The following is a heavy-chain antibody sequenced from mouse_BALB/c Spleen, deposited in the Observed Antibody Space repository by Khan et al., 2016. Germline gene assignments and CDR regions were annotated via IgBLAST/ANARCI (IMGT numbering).Heavy chain of an antibody. CDR2: INPDSRTI. D-gene: IGHD1-1*01. CDR3: ARRGYYFSMDY. V-gene: IGHV4-1*02. Sequence: EVKLLESGGGLVQPGGSLKLSCAASGFDFSRYWMSWVRQAPGKGLEWIGEINPDSRTINSMPSLKDKFIISRDNAKNTLYLQMSKVRSKDTALYYCARRGYYFSMDYWGQGTSVTVSS. CDR1: GFDFSRYW. J-gene: IGHJ4*01.